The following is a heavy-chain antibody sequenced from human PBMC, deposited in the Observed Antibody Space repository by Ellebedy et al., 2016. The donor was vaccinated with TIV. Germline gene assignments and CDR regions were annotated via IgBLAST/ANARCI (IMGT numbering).Heavy chain of an antibody. CDR2: IYSGGST. J-gene: IGHJ6*02. V-gene: IGHV3-53*04. CDR3: ARDSGYDILTGYFPSGMDV. Sequence: GGSLRLXXAASGFTVSSNYMSWVRQAPGKGLELVSVIYSGGSTYYADSVKGRFTISRHNSKNTLYLQMNSLRAEDTAVYYCARDSGYDILTGYFPSGMDVWGQGTTVTVSS. CDR1: GFTVSSNY. D-gene: IGHD3-9*01.